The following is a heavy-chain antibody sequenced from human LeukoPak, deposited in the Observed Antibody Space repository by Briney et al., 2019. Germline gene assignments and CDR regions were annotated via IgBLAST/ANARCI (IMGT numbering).Heavy chain of an antibody. CDR3: ARVPVSGPGARFDY. D-gene: IGHD4-11*01. J-gene: IGHJ4*02. V-gene: IGHV1-18*01. CDR1: GYTFTSYG. Sequence: ASVRVSCKASGYTFTSYGISWVRQAPGQGLEWMGWISAYNVNTNDAQKLQGRVNMTTDTSTTTAYMELRSLRSDDTAVYYCARVPVSGPGARFDYWGQGTLVTVSS. CDR2: ISAYNVNT.